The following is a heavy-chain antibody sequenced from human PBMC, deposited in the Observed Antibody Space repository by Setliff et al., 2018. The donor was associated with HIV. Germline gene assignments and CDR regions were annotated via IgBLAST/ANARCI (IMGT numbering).Heavy chain of an antibody. D-gene: IGHD3-10*01. Sequence: SETLSLTCPVSGDSTSSYYWGWIRQPPGKGLEWIGTIYYSGSTFYNPSFKSRVTMSVDTSKNHFSLKLNSVTAADTAVYYCARDRGTRYGSGKDFDSWGQGILVTVSS. V-gene: IGHV4-39*02. CDR2: IYYSGST. J-gene: IGHJ4*02. CDR3: ARDRGTRYGSGKDFDS. CDR1: GDSTSSYY.